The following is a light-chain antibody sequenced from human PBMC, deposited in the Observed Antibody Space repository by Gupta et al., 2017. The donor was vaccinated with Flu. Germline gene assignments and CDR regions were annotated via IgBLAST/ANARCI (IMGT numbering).Light chain of an antibody. CDR1: QSVRTW. CDR2: KAS. Sequence: GERVSITCRASQSVRTWLAWYQQKPGKVPKLLISKASILESGVPSRFTGSGSGTEFTLTISGLQPDDFATYYCQQYATYSWTFGQGTKVEIK. V-gene: IGKV1-5*03. J-gene: IGKJ1*01. CDR3: QQYATYSWT.